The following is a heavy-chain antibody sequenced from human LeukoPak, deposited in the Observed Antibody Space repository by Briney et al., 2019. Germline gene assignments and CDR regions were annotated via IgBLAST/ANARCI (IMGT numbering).Heavy chain of an antibody. V-gene: IGHV4-38-2*01. Sequence: PSETLSLTCAVSGYSISGGYYWGWIRQPPGKGLEGIGSMDHSGSKYHNPSLESRVTISVDTSKNQFSLKLNSVTAADTAVYYCARADNIVGTPAFDYWGQGTLVTVSS. CDR1: GYSISGGYY. CDR2: MDHSGSK. D-gene: IGHD1-26*01. J-gene: IGHJ4*02. CDR3: ARADNIVGTPAFDY.